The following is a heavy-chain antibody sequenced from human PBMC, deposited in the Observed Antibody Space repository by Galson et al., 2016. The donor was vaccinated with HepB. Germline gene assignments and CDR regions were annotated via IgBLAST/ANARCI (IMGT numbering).Heavy chain of an antibody. Sequence: SLRLSCAASGFTFSDYYMNWIRQAPGKGLEWVSYISSSGSTIYYADSVQGRFTISRDNAKNSLYLQMNSLRVEDTAVYYCAAVDSAMAPFDFWGQGTLVTVSS. D-gene: IGHD5-18*01. CDR2: ISSSGSTI. V-gene: IGHV3-11*01. J-gene: IGHJ4*02. CDR3: AAVDSAMAPFDF. CDR1: GFTFSDYY.